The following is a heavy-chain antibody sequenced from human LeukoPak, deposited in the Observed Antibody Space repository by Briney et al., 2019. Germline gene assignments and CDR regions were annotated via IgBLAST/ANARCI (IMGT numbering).Heavy chain of an antibody. J-gene: IGHJ2*01. CDR3: VAYGANSGDYYLDL. Sequence: PSETLSLTCTVSGGSISSSSYYWGWIRQPPGKGLEWIGSIYYSGSTYYNPSLKSRVTISVDTSKNQFSLKLSSVTAADTAVYYCVAYGANSGDYYLDLWGRGTLVTVSS. CDR1: GGSISSSSYY. D-gene: IGHD4-23*01. CDR2: IYYSGST. V-gene: IGHV4-39*01.